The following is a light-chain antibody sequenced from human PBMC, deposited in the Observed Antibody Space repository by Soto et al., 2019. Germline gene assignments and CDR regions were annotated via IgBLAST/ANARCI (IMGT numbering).Light chain of an antibody. V-gene: IGKV2-28*01. CDR1: QSLLHRNGYNY. Sequence: DIVMTQSPLSLPVTPGEPASISCRSSQSLLHRNGYNYLDWYLQKPGQSPHLLIYLGSNRSSGVPDRFSGSGSGTEFTLKISRVEAADVGVYYCMQPLQTPRTFCQGTKVEI. CDR2: LGS. CDR3: MQPLQTPRT. J-gene: IGKJ1*01.